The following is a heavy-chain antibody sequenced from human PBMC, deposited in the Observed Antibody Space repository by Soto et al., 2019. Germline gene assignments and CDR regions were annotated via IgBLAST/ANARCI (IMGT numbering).Heavy chain of an antibody. V-gene: IGHV1-69*01. CDR1: GGTFSSYA. D-gene: IGHD2-2*02. CDR3: ARGYCSSTSCYKWRNYYYYGMDV. CDR2: IIPIFGTA. J-gene: IGHJ6*02. Sequence: VKVSFQASGGTFSSYAISWVRQAPGQGLEWMGGIIPIFGTANYAQKFQGRVTITADESTSTAYMELSSLRSEDTAVYYCARGYCSSTSCYKWRNYYYYGMDVWGQGTTVTVSS.